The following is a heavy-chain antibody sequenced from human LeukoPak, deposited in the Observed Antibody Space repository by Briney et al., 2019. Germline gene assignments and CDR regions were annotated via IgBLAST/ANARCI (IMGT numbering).Heavy chain of an antibody. CDR2: ISYDGSNK. Sequence: GGSLRLSCAASGFTFSSYAMHWVRQAPGKGLEWVAVISYDGSNKYYADSVKGRFTISRDNSKNTLYLQMNSLRAEDTAAYYCARTEYSYGPDYWGQGTLVTVSS. CDR1: GFTFSSYA. D-gene: IGHD5-18*01. CDR3: ARTEYSYGPDY. V-gene: IGHV3-30*04. J-gene: IGHJ4*02.